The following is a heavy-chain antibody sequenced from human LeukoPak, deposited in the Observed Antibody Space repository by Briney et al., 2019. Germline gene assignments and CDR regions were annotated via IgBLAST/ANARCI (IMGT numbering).Heavy chain of an antibody. CDR2: INPNSGGT. CDR3: ARDVVGANNWFDP. V-gene: IGHV1-2*02. J-gene: IGHJ5*02. Sequence: ASVKVSCKASGYTFTGNYIHWVRQAPGQGPEWMGWINPNSGGTSYAQKLQGRVTMTRDTSISTAYMELSRLRSDDTAVYYCARDVVGANNWFDPWGQGTLVTVSS. CDR1: GYTFTGNY. D-gene: IGHD1-26*01.